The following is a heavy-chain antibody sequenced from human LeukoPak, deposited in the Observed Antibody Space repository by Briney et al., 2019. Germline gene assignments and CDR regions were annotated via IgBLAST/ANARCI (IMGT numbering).Heavy chain of an antibody. J-gene: IGHJ3*01. V-gene: IGHV3-23*01. Sequence: GGSLRLSCAASGFTFDHYAMSWVRQAPGKGLEWVSTISGSGASTYYADSLRGRFTIMRDNSQNTLYLHIKNLRAEDTAVYYCAKDLSNDYLWGSDRIDAFDVWGQGTMVTVAS. CDR3: AKDLSNDYLWGSDRIDAFDV. CDR2: ISGSGAST. CDR1: GFTFDHYA. D-gene: IGHD3-16*02.